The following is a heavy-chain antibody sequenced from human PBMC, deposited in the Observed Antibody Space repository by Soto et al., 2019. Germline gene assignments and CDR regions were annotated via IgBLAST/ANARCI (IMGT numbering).Heavy chain of an antibody. CDR1: GGTFSSYT. D-gene: IGHD3-22*01. J-gene: IGHJ6*02. CDR2: IIPILGIA. CDR3: ARDLLNYYDSSGYYPPDLDV. Sequence: SVKVSCKASGGTFSSYTISWVRQAPGQGLEWMGRIIPILGIANYAQKFQGRVTITADKSTSTAYMELSSLRSEDTAVYYCARDLLNYYDSSGYYPPDLDVWGQGTTVTV. V-gene: IGHV1-69*04.